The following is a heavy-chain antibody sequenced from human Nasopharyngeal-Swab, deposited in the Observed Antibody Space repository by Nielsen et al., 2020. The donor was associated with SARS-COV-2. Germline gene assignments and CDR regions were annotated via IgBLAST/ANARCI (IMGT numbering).Heavy chain of an antibody. CDR3: ARAGYSSGWYVWFDP. J-gene: IGHJ5*02. V-gene: IGHV4-34*01. CDR2: INHSGST. Sequence: WIRQPPGKGPEWIGEINHSGSTNYNPSLKSRVTISVDTSKNQFSLKLSSVTAADTAVYYCARAGYSSGWYVWFDPWGQGTLVTVS. D-gene: IGHD6-19*01.